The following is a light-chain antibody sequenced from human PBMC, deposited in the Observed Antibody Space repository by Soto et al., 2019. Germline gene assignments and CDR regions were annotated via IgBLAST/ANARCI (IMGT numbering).Light chain of an antibody. CDR1: QSLSSN. Sequence: EILLTQSPDTVSVSPGETATLSCRASQSLSSNLAWYQQKPGQAPRLLIFRASTRATGIPARFSATGSGTDFTLTISRLQSEDCAVYYCQTYSNWPPWTFGPGTKVDI. CDR2: RAS. CDR3: QTYSNWPPWT. J-gene: IGKJ1*01. V-gene: IGKV3-15*01.